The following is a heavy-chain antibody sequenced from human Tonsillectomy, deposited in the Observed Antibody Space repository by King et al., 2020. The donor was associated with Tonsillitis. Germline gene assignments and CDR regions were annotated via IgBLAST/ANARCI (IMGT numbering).Heavy chain of an antibody. J-gene: IGHJ4*02. CDR3: ARGGDMVRGVLDY. V-gene: IGHV4-59*01. Sequence: VQLQESGPGLVKPSETLSLTCTVSGGSSIIYYTSWIRQPPGNGMEWIGYIYYSGSTNYNPSLKSGFTISVDTSKNQFSLKLSSVTAADTAVYYCARGGDMVRGVLDYWGQGTLVTVSS. CDR1: GGSSIIYY. CDR2: IYYSGST. D-gene: IGHD3-10*01.